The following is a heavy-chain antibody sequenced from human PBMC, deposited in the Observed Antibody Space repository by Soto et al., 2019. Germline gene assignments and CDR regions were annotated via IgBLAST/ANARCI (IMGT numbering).Heavy chain of an antibody. CDR1: GGSISPYY. CDR2: IYYSGST. J-gene: IGHJ4*02. Sequence: PSETLSLTCTVSGGSISPYYWSWIRQPPGKGLEWIGYIYYSGSTNYNPSLKSRVTISVDTSKNQFPLKLSSVTAADTAVYYCARTTYFDYWGPGTLVTVSS. V-gene: IGHV4-59*01. CDR3: ARTTYFDY. D-gene: IGHD4-4*01.